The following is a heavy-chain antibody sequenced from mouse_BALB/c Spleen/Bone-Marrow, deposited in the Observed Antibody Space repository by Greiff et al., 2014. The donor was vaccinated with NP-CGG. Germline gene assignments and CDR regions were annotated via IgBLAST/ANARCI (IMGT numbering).Heavy chain of an antibody. V-gene: IGHV7-3*02. J-gene: IGHJ4*01. CDR2: IRNTAYGYTT. CDR3: ARFPMDY. Sequence: EVKLEESGGGLVQPGGSLRLSCTTSGFTFTDYYMSWVRQPPGKALEWLVFIRNTAYGYTTEYSASVRGRFTISRDNSQSILYLQMNTLRAEGSATYYCARFPMDYWGQGTSVTVSS. CDR1: GFTFTDYY.